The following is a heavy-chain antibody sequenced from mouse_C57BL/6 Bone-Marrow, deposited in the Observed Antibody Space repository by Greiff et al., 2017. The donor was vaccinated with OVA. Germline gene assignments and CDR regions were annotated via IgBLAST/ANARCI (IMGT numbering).Heavy chain of an antibody. CDR2: IDPSDSYS. J-gene: IGHJ2*01. V-gene: IGHV1-69*01. Sequence: QVQLQQPGAELVMPGASVKLSCKASGYTFTSYWMHWVKQRPGQGLEWIGEIDPSDSYSNYNQKFKGKSTLTVDKSSSTAYMQLSSLTSEDSAVYYCARGDYWGQGTTLTVSS. CDR1: GYTFTSYW. CDR3: ARGDY.